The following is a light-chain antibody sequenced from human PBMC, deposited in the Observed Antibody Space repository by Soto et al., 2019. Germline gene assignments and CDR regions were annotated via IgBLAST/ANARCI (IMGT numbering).Light chain of an antibody. CDR2: GAS. J-gene: IGKJ1*01. Sequence: EIVMTQSPATLSVSPGERATLSCRASHSVNSNLAWYQQRPGQAPRLLISGASTRATGVPARFSGSGSETEFTLTISSLQSEVFAVYYCQQYNNWWTFGQGTKVEIK. V-gene: IGKV3-15*01. CDR1: HSVNSN. CDR3: QQYNNWWT.